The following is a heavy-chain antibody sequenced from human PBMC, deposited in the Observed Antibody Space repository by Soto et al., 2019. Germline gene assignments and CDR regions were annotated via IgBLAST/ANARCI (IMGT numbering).Heavy chain of an antibody. Sequence: SETLSLTGAVYGGSFSGYYWSWIRQPPGKGLEWIGEINHSGSTNYNPSLKSRVTISVDTSKNQFSLKLSSVTAADTAVYYCARISVTTNYYYMDVWGKGTTVTVSS. CDR1: GGSFSGYY. CDR2: INHSGST. J-gene: IGHJ6*03. D-gene: IGHD4-17*01. V-gene: IGHV4-34*01. CDR3: ARISVTTNYYYMDV.